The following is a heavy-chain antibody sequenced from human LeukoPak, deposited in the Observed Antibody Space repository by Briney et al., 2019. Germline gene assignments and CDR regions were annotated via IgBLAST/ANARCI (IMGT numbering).Heavy chain of an antibody. J-gene: IGHJ4*02. V-gene: IGHV3-30*18. D-gene: IGHD5-12*01. CDR3: AKVDIVATIDAGRLVDY. CDR1: GFTFSSYG. CDR2: ISNDGSNK. Sequence: PGRSLRLSCAASGFTFSSYGMQWFRQAPDKGLEWVAAISNDGSNKYYADSVKGRFTISRDNSKNTLYLQMSSLRAEDTAVYYCAKVDIVATIDAGRLVDYWGQGTLVTVSS.